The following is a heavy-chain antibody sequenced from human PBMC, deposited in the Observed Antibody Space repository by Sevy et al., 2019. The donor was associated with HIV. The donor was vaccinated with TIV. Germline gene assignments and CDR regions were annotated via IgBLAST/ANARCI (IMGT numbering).Heavy chain of an antibody. CDR3: ASEPRYCRDGTCVYYFDY. CDR2: IIPIFGTT. V-gene: IGHV1-69*13. D-gene: IGHD2-15*01. CDR1: GGTFSKFA. Sequence: ASVKVSCKASGGTFSKFAINWVRPAPGQGLEWMGGIIPIFGTTIYGQKFQGRVTITADESTRKAYLDLSSLRSDDTAVYYFASEPRYCRDGTCVYYFDYWGQGTLVTVSS. J-gene: IGHJ4*02.